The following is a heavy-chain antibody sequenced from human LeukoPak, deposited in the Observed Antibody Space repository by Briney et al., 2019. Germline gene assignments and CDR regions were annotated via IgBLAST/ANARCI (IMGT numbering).Heavy chain of an antibody. CDR2: ISSSSSYI. Sequence: GGSLRLSCAASGFTFSSYSMNWVRQAPGKGLEWVSSISSSSSYIYYADSVKGRFTISRDNAKNSLYLQMNSLRAEDTVVYYCATTEGYYDSSGYNYGMDVWGQGTTVTVSS. D-gene: IGHD3-22*01. J-gene: IGHJ6*02. V-gene: IGHV3-21*01. CDR3: ATTEGYYDSSGYNYGMDV. CDR1: GFTFSSYS.